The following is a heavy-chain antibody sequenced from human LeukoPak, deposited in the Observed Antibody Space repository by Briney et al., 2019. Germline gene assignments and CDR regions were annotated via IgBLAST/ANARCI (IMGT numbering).Heavy chain of an antibody. D-gene: IGHD3-10*01. Sequence: GSSVKVSCKASGYTFTSYGISWVRQAPGQGLEWMGWISAYNGNTNYAQKLQGRVTMTTDTSTSTAYMELRSLRSDDTAVYYCARESGLLWFGELTEIDYWGQGTLVTVSS. CDR3: ARESGLLWFGELTEIDY. CDR1: GYTFTSYG. J-gene: IGHJ4*02. CDR2: ISAYNGNT. V-gene: IGHV1-18*01.